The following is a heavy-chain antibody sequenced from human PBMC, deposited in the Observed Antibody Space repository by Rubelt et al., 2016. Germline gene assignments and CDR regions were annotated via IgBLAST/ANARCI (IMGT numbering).Heavy chain of an antibody. Sequence: QVQLVQSGAEVKKPGASVKVSCKASGYTFTTYGISWVRQAPGQGLEWMGWISTYNGNTDNAQKLQGRITVTTDTTTSTVYMERRSLRSDDTAMYYCASDYGVWGQGTTVTVS. V-gene: IGHV1-18*01. CDR1: GYTFTTYG. J-gene: IGHJ6*02. CDR2: ISTYNGNT. D-gene: IGHD3-10*01. CDR3: ASDYGV.